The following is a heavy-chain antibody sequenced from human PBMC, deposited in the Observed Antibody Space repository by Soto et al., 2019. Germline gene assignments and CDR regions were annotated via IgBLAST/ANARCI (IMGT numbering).Heavy chain of an antibody. CDR3: ARCGYSYGSYYYGMDV. CDR1: GFTFSSYS. CDR2: ISSSSSYI. Sequence: GESLKISCAASGFTFSSYSMNWVRQAPGKGLEWVSSISSSSSYIYYADSVKGRFTISRDNAKNSLYLQMNSLRAEDTAVYYCARCGYSYGSYYYGMDVWGQGTTVTVS. V-gene: IGHV3-21*01. D-gene: IGHD5-18*01. J-gene: IGHJ6*02.